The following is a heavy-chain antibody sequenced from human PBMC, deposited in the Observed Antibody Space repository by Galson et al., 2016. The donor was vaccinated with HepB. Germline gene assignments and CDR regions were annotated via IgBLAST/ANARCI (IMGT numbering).Heavy chain of an antibody. V-gene: IGHV3-9*01. CDR2: ISWNGGST. Sequence: SLRLSCAASGFTFDDYGMHWVRQAPGKGLEWVSGISWNGGSTGYADSVKGRFTISRDNAKNSLYLQMNSLRAEDTALYYCAKGRGFYYYGMDVWGQGTTVTGSS. J-gene: IGHJ6*02. CDR1: GFTFDDYG. CDR3: AKGRGFYYYGMDV.